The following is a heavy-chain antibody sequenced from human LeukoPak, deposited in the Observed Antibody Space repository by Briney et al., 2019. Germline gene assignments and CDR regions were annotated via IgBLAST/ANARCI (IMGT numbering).Heavy chain of an antibody. Sequence: GGSLRLSCAASGFTFSSYWISWVRQAPGKGLEWVANIKQDGSEKYYVDSVKGRFTISRDNAKNSLYLQMNSLRAEDTAVYYCAGGTQVVPAAADAFDIWGQGIMVTVSS. CDR2: IKQDGSEK. V-gene: IGHV3-7*01. CDR1: GFTFSSYW. CDR3: AGGTQVVPAAADAFDI. J-gene: IGHJ3*02. D-gene: IGHD2-2*01.